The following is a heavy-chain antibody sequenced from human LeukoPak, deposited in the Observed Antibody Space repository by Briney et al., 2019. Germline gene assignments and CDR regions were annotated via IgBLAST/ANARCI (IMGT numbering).Heavy chain of an antibody. CDR1: GGSISSGSYY. D-gene: IGHD3-3*01. J-gene: IGHJ4*02. CDR3: ARIGKGGIFGVAYFDY. Sequence: SQTLSLTCTVSGGSISSGSYYWSWIRQPAGKGLEWIGRIYTSRSTNYNPSLKSRVTISVDTSKNQFSLKLSSVTAADTAVYYCARIGKGGIFGVAYFDYWGQGTLVTVSS. V-gene: IGHV4-61*02. CDR2: IYTSRST.